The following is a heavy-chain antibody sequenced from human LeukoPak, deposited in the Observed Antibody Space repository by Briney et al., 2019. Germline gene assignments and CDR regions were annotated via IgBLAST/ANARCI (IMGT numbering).Heavy chain of an antibody. V-gene: IGHV4-39*01. CDR3: ARSRYYHDSTSPYYFDY. CDR2: IYYSGST. CDR1: GGSISSSSYY. D-gene: IGHD3-22*01. J-gene: IGHJ4*02. Sequence: SETLSLTCTVSGGSISSSSYYWGWIRQPPGKGLEWIGSIYYSGSTYYNPSLKSRVTISVDTSKNQFSLKLSSVTAADTAVYYCARSRYYHDSTSPYYFDYWGQGTLVTVSS.